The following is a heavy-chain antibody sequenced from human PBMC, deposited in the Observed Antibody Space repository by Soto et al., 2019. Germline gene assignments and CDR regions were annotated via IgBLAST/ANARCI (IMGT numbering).Heavy chain of an antibody. V-gene: IGHV1-18*04. CDR2: ISAYNGNT. Sequence: GASVKVSCKASGYTFTSYGISWVRQAPGQGLEWMGWISAYNGNTNYAQKLQGRVTMTTDTSTSTAYMELRSLRSDDTAVYYCASLRAQQLAPYDAFDIWGQGTIVTVSS. CDR1: GYTFTSYG. D-gene: IGHD6-13*01. CDR3: ASLRAQQLAPYDAFDI. J-gene: IGHJ3*02.